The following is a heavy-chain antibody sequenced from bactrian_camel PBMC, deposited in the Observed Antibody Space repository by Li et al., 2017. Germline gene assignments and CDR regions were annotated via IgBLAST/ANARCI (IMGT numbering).Heavy chain of an antibody. CDR1: GYTYSMNC. D-gene: IGHD3*01. Sequence: HVQLVESGGGSVQAGGSLRLSCAASGYTYSMNCMGWFRQAPGKEREGVAAIYTGGGSTYCADPLKGRFTISQDNAKNTVYLQMNSQKSEDTALHYCAFDGWVEHEGRCGSGNQGTQVTVS. V-gene: IGHV3S1*01. J-gene: IGHJ4*01. CDR2: IYTGGGST.